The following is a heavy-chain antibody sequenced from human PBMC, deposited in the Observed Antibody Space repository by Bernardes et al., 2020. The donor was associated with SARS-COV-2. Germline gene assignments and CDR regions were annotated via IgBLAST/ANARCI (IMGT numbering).Heavy chain of an antibody. CDR2: ISYDGSNK. J-gene: IGHJ6*02. D-gene: IGHD3-10*01. Sequence: GGSLRLSCAASGFTFSSYGMHWVRQAPGKGLEWVAVISYDGSNKYYADSVKGRFTISRDNSKNTLYLQMNSLRAEDTAVYYCARDPVSRGSGSYYPSYYYGMDVWGQGTTVTVSS. CDR3: ARDPVSRGSGSYYPSYYYGMDV. V-gene: IGHV3-30*03. CDR1: GFTFSSYG.